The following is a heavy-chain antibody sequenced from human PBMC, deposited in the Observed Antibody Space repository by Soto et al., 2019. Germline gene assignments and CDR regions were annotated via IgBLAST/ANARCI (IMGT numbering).Heavy chain of an antibody. CDR2: INPNSGGT. D-gene: IGHD3-10*01. J-gene: IGHJ6*01. CDR1: GGTFTGYY. Sequence: ASVKVSCKASGGTFTGYYMHWVRQAPGQGLEWMGWINPNSGGTNYAQKFQGWVTMARDTSISTAYMELSRLRSDDTAVHYCASENGSWSYFGYGMYVSGRGTTVTVSS. V-gene: IGHV1-2*04. CDR3: ASENGSWSYFGYGMYV.